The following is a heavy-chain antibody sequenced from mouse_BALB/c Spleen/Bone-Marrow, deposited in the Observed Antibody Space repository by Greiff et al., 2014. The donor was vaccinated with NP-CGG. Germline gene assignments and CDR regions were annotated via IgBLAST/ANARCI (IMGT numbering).Heavy chain of an antibody. D-gene: IGHD2-1*01. V-gene: IGHV1-87*01. J-gene: IGHJ4*01. Sequence: VKLMESGAELARPEASVKLSCKASGYTFTSYWMQWVKQRPGQGLEWIGAIYPGDGDTRYTQKFRGKATLTADKSSNTAYMQLSSLTSEDSAVYFCASPYGNYDAMDYWGQGTSVTVSS. CDR2: IYPGDGDT. CDR3: ASPYGNYDAMDY. CDR1: GYTFTSYW.